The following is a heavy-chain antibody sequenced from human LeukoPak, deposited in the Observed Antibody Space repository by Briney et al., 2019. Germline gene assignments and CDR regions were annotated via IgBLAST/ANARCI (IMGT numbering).Heavy chain of an antibody. J-gene: IGHJ4*02. CDR3: ARGGGGTYCSSTSCPGGLDY. V-gene: IGHV3-30*04. CDR1: GFTFSSYA. CDR2: IPYDGSNK. D-gene: IGHD2-2*01. Sequence: GGSLRLSCAASGFTFSSYAMHWVRQAPGKGLEWVAVIPYDGSNKYYADSVKGRFTISRDNSKNTLYLQMNSLRAEDTAVYYWARGGGGTYCSSTSCPGGLDYWGQGTLVTVSS.